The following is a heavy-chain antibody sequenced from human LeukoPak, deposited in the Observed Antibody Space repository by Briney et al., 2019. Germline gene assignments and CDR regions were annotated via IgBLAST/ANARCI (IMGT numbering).Heavy chain of an antibody. CDR1: GFTFSNAW. J-gene: IGHJ3*02. D-gene: IGHD1-1*01. CDR3: TTDTTTADDAFDI. Sequence: PGGSLRLSCAASGFTFSNAWMSWVRQAPGKGLEWVGRIKSKTDGGTTDYAAPVKGRFTISRDDSKNTLYLQMNSLKTEDTAVYYCTTDTTTADDAFDIWGQGTMVTVSS. CDR2: IKSKTDGGTT. V-gene: IGHV3-15*01.